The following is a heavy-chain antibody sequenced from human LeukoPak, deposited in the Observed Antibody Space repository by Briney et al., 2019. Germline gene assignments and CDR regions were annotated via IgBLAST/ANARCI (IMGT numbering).Heavy chain of an antibody. CDR1: GFTFSSYA. J-gene: IGHJ6*03. V-gene: IGHV3-23*01. CDR3: ARKGIGSSRYQNMDV. Sequence: GSLRLSCAASGFTFSSYAMSWVRQAPGKGPEWVSTISIDGGRTSYAASVKGRFTVSRDTSKNTLYLQMNSLRAEDTAVYYCARKGIGSSRYQNMDVWGKGTTVTVSS. D-gene: IGHD6-25*01. CDR2: ISIDGGRT.